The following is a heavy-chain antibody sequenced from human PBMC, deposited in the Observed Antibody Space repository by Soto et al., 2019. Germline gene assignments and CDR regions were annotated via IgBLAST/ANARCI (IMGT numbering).Heavy chain of an antibody. CDR1: SASISSSSYT. CDR2: IYYSGTT. CDR3: ARRRGGYYYYGMDV. J-gene: IGHJ6*02. V-gene: IGHV4-39*01. D-gene: IGHD3-10*01. Sequence: PSETLSLTCTVSSASISSSSYTWGWIRQPPGKGLEWIGSIYYSGTTYYNPSLNSRVTVSVDTSKNQFSLKLSSVTAADTAVYYCARRRGGYYYYGMDVWGQGTTVTVSS.